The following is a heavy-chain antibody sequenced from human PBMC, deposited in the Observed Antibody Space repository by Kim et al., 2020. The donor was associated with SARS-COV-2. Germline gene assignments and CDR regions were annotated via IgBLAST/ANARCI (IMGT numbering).Heavy chain of an antibody. Sequence: SETLSLTCTVSGGSISSYYWSWIRQPPGKGLEWIGYIYYSGSTNYNPSLKSRVTISVDTSKNQFSLKLSSVTAADTAVYYCARDVGSGIIRAYYGMDVWGQGTTVTVSS. CDR1: GGSISSYY. D-gene: IGHD3-10*01. J-gene: IGHJ6*02. CDR3: ARDVGSGIIRAYYGMDV. V-gene: IGHV4-59*01. CDR2: IYYSGST.